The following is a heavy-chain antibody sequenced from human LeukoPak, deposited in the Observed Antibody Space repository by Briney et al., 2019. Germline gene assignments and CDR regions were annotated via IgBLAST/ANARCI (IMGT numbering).Heavy chain of an antibody. D-gene: IGHD1-7*01. J-gene: IGHJ4*02. CDR1: GFTFSSSA. CDR3: AKEGGTGTRFDY. CDR2: ISGSGTGT. Sequence: GGSLRLSCAASGFTFSSSAMSWVCQAPGKGLYWVSAISGSGTGTYYADSVKGRFTISRDNSKNTLYLQMNSLRAEGTAVYYCAKEGGTGTRFDYWGQGTLVTVSS. V-gene: IGHV3-23*01.